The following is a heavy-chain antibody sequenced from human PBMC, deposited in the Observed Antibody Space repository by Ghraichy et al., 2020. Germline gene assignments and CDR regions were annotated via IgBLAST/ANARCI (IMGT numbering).Heavy chain of an antibody. D-gene: IGHD2-2*01. CDR2: IHYSWTA. J-gene: IGHJ4*02. CDR3: ARSSCSATSCFFDY. V-gene: IGHV4-59*01. Sequence: SETLSLTCPLSGGSISSYSWTWIRQPPGKGLEWIGYIHYSWTASYDPSLKGRVVMSVDTSKNQFSLKLTSVTAADTALYYCARSSCSATSCFFDYWGQGTLVTVPS. CDR1: GGSISSYS.